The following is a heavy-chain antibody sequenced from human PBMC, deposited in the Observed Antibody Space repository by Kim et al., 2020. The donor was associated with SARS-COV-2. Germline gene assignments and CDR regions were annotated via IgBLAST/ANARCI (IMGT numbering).Heavy chain of an antibody. CDR1: GGSLSGYY. CDR3: QRYHMLYNACDM. Sequence: SETLSLTCGVSGGSLSGYYWSWIRQPPGKGLEWIGDITYTGTTNYNPSLKSRVTMSVETSKNQFSLNLTSVTAADTGVYFCQRYHMLYNACDMWGLGTMV. D-gene: IGHD1-20*01. J-gene: IGHJ3*02. V-gene: IGHV4-34*03. CDR2: ITYTGTT.